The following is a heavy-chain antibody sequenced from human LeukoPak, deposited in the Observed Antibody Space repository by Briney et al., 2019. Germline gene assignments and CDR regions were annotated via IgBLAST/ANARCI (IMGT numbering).Heavy chain of an antibody. CDR2: IYHSGST. D-gene: IGHD1-20*01. J-gene: IGHJ6*02. CDR1: GGSISSGGYS. V-gene: IGHV4-30-2*01. CDR3: ARAYNWNEHKGSQYGMDV. Sequence: SQTLSLTCAVSGGSISSGGYSWSWIRQPPGKGLEWIGYIYHSGSTYYNPSLKSRVTISVDRSKNQFSLKLSSVTAADTAVYYCARAYNWNEHKGSQYGMDVWGQGTTVTVS.